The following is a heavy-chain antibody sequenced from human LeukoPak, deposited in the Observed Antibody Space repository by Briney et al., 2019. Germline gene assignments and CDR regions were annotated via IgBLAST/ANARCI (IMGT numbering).Heavy chain of an antibody. CDR2: ISYDGSNK. CDR1: GFTFSSYG. CDR3: AKEGRDGYNYYFDY. V-gene: IGHV3-30*19. D-gene: IGHD5-24*01. J-gene: IGHJ4*02. Sequence: GGSLRLSCAASGFTFSSYGMHWVRQAPGKGLEWEAVISYDGSNKYYADSVKGRFTISRDNSKNTVYLQMNSLRAEDTAVYFCAKEGRDGYNYYFDYWGQGTLVTVSS.